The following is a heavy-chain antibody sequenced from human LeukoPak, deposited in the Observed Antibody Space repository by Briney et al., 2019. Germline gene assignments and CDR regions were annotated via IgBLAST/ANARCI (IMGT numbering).Heavy chain of an antibody. CDR3: ARDPQENYCSSTSCYAGDNWFDP. CDR1: GYTFTSYY. J-gene: IGHJ5*02. Sequence: ASVKVSCKASGYTFTSYYMHWVRQAPGQGLEWMGIINPRGGSTSYAQKFQGRVTMTRDTSTSTVYMELSSLRSEDTAVYYCARDPQENYCSSTSCYAGDNWFDPWGQGTLVTVPS. D-gene: IGHD2-2*01. CDR2: INPRGGST. V-gene: IGHV1-46*01.